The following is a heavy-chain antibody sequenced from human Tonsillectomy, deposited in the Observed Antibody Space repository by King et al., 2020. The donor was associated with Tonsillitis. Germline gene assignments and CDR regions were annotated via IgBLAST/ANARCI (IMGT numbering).Heavy chain of an antibody. CDR1: GYTFTSYY. V-gene: IGHV1-46*01. J-gene: IGHJ4*02. D-gene: IGHD2-15*01. CDR3: ARDPGTPFDY. Sequence: QLVQSGAEVRKPGASVTVSCKASGYTFTSYYIHWVRQAPGQVLQWMGAIDPSVGSTSYPQKFQGRVTMTRDTSTRTVYMELSSLRSGDTAVYYCARDPGTPFDYWGQGTLVTVSS. CDR2: IDPSVGST.